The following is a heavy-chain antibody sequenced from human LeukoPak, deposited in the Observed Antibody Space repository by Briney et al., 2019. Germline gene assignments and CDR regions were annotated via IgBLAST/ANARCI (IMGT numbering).Heavy chain of an antibody. Sequence: PSETLSLTCTVSGGSISSYYWSWIRQPPGKGLEWIGYLYYSGSTNYNPSLKSRVTISVDTSKNQSSLKLSSVTAADTAVYYCARLVRYHDYWGQGTLVTVSS. D-gene: IGHD3-9*01. CDR1: GGSISSYY. CDR3: ARLVRYHDY. J-gene: IGHJ4*02. V-gene: IGHV4-59*01. CDR2: LYYSGST.